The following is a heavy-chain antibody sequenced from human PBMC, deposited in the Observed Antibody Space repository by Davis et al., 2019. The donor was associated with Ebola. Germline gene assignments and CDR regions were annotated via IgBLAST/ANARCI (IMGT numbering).Heavy chain of an antibody. CDR1: GFTFSSYW. Sequence: HTGGSLRLSCAASGFTFSSYWMHWVRQGPGKGLVWVSHINPDGSSTTYADSVKGRSTISRDNAKNTLYLQMNSLRAEDTAVYYCARRGTSSWYAGWFDPWGQGTLVTVSS. CDR2: INPDGSST. J-gene: IGHJ5*02. D-gene: IGHD6-13*01. V-gene: IGHV3-74*01. CDR3: ARRGTSSWYAGWFDP.